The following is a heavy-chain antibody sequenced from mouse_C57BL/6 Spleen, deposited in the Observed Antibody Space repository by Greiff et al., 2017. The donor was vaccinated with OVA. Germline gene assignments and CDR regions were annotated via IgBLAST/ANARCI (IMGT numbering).Heavy chain of an antibody. V-gene: IGHV1-15*01. CDR3: TREGGGY. CDR2: IDPETGGT. Sequence: VQLQQSGAELVRPGASVTLSCKASGYTFTDYEMHWVQQTPVHGLEWIGAIDPETGGTAYNQKFKGKAILSADKSSSTAYMELRSLTSEDSAVYDCTREGGGYWGQGTTLTVSS. CDR1: GYTFTDYE. J-gene: IGHJ2*01.